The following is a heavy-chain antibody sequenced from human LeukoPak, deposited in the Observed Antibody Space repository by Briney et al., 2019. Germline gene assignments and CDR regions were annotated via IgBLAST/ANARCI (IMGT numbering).Heavy chain of an antibody. CDR3: AKMEGLAFDY. V-gene: IGHV4-59*10. J-gene: IGHJ4*02. Sequence: SETLSLTCAVYGGSFSGYYWSWIRQPAGKGLEWIGRIYTSGSTNYNPSLKSRATISADTSKNQFSLRLSSVTAADTAVYYCAKMEGLAFDYWGQGTLVTVSS. D-gene: IGHD2-8*01. CDR2: IYTSGST. CDR1: GGSFSGYY.